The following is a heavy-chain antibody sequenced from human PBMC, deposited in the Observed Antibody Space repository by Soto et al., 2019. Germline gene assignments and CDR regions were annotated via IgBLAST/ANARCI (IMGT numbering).Heavy chain of an antibody. D-gene: IGHD1-1*01. V-gene: IGHV4-34*01. CDR3: ARVERGTATTVVDAFDI. CDR1: GGSVNSGNYY. CDR2: MSHSGGT. Sequence: QVQLQQWGAGLLKPSETLSLTCAVFGGSVNSGNYYWSWIRQPPGKGLEWSGEMSHSGGTNFNPSLKSRVIISVDTSKNQFSLKMSSVTAADTALYYCARVERGTATTVVDAFDIWGPGTMVTVSS. J-gene: IGHJ3*02.